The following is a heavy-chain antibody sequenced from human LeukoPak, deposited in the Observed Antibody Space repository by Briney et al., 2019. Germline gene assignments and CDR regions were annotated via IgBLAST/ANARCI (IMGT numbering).Heavy chain of an antibody. CDR2: ISDSGGNT. V-gene: IGHV3-23*01. CDR3: ARRNGSDFDY. D-gene: IGHD3-10*01. CDR1: GFTFSNYA. J-gene: IGHJ4*02. Sequence: PGGSLRLSCAASGFTFSNYAMSWVRQAPGKGLEWVSDISDSGGNTHYADSVKGRFTISRDKSKNTLYLQMNSLRAEDTAVYYCARRNGSDFDYWGQGTLVTVSS.